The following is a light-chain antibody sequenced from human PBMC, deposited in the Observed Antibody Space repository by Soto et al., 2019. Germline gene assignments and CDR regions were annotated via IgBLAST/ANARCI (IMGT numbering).Light chain of an antibody. J-gene: IGLJ2*01. Sequence: QSALTQPASVSGSPGQSITISCTGTSSDVGSYNLVSWYQQHPGKAPKLMIYEGSKRPSGVSNRFSGSKSGNTASLTISGLQDEDEADYYCCSYAGSSTHVVFGGGTTLTVL. CDR1: SSDVGSYNL. CDR2: EGS. V-gene: IGLV2-23*01. CDR3: CSYAGSSTHVV.